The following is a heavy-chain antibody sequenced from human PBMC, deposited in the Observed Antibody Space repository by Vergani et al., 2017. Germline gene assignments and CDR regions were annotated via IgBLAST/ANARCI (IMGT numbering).Heavy chain of an antibody. Sequence: QMQLVQSGPEVKKPGTSVKVSCKASGFTFTSSAVQWVRQARGQRLEWIGWIVVGSGNTNYAQKFQERVTITRDMSTSTAYMELSSLRSEDTAVYYCAANYYDSSGYAEPYYYHYYGMDVWGQGTTVTVSS. V-gene: IGHV1-58*01. CDR3: AANYYDSSGYAEPYYYHYYGMDV. D-gene: IGHD3-22*01. CDR2: IVVGSGNT. J-gene: IGHJ6*02. CDR1: GFTFTSSA.